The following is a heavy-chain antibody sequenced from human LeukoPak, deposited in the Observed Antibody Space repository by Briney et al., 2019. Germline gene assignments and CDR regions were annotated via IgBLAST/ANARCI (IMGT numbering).Heavy chain of an antibody. CDR1: GYSISSGYY. CDR3: ARTSYYYDSSGHSHFDY. Sequence: SETLSLTCAVSGYSISSGYYWGWIRQPPGKGLEWIGSIYHSGSTYYNPSLKSRVTISVDTSKNQFSLKLSSVTAADTAVYYCARTSYYYDSSGHSHFDYWGQGTLVTVSS. J-gene: IGHJ4*02. CDR2: IYHSGST. V-gene: IGHV4-38-2*01. D-gene: IGHD3-22*01.